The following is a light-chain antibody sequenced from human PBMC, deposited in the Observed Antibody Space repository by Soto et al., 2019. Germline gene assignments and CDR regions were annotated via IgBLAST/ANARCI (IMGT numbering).Light chain of an antibody. CDR2: ATS. J-gene: IGKJ4*02. CDR3: LQDDSYPLT. Sequence: DIQMTQSPSSLSGSVVDRVTITCQASQTISSWLDWYQQKPGRAPKLLIYATSDLQSGVPSRFSGSGSGTDFPLTISSLQPEDFATYYCLQDDSYPLTFGEGTKVDIK. CDR1: QTISSW. V-gene: IGKV1-12*01.